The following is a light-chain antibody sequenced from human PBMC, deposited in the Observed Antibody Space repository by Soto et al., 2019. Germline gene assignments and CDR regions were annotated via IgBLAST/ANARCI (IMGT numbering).Light chain of an antibody. V-gene: IGKV3-15*01. Sequence: ETVMTQSPATLSVSPGEGATLSCRASQSVGSSLAWYQHKPGQAPRLLIYGATTRATGIPARFSGSGYGAEFTLTINSLQSEDFALYYCLQYSNGPRTVGQGTKVDIK. CDR3: LQYSNGPRT. J-gene: IGKJ1*01. CDR2: GAT. CDR1: QSVGSS.